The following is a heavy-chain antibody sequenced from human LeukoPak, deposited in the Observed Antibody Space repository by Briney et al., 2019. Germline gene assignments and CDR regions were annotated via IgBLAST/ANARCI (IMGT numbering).Heavy chain of an antibody. V-gene: IGHV4-34*01. CDR2: IHYSGST. CDR1: GGSFSGYY. CDR3: ARDRDVDDFDS. Sequence: SETLSLTCAVYGGSFSGYYWSWIRQPPGKGLEWIATIHYSGSTYYNPSLKSRVTISLDTSKNQFSLKLNSVAAADTAVYYCARDRDVDDFDSWGHGTLVTVSS. D-gene: IGHD2-15*01. J-gene: IGHJ4*01.